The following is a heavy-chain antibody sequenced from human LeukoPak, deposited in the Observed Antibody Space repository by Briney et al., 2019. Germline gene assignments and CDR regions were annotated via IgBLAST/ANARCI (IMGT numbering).Heavy chain of an antibody. CDR1: GGSISSGDYY. Sequence: SQTLSLTCTVSGGSISSGDYYWSWIRQPPGKGLEWIGYIYYSGSTYYNPSLKSRVTISVDTSKNLFSLKLSSVTAADTAAYYCARGRDGYNGRYYYYYMDVWGKGTTVTVSS. CDR3: ARGRDGYNGRYYYYYMDV. V-gene: IGHV4-30-4*08. CDR2: IYYSGST. D-gene: IGHD5-24*01. J-gene: IGHJ6*03.